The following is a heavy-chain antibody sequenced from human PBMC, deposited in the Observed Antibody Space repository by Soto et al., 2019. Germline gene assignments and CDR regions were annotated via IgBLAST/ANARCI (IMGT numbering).Heavy chain of an antibody. CDR2: IKQDGSEK. D-gene: IGHD2-2*01. CDR1: GLTFSSYW. CDR3: ARHYAYAEYFQH. J-gene: IGHJ1*01. Sequence: EVQLVESGGGLVQPGGSVRLSCAASGLTFSSYWMSWVRQAPGKGLEWVANIKQDGSEKYYVDSVKGRFTISRDNAKNSLYLQMNSLRAEDTAVYYCARHYAYAEYFQHWGQGTLVTVSS. V-gene: IGHV3-7*01.